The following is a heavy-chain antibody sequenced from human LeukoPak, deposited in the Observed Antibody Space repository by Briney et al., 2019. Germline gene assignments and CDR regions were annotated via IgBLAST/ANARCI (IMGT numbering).Heavy chain of an antibody. J-gene: IGHJ4*02. Sequence: GGSLRLSCAASGFSFSIYAANWVRRAPGEGRGWVSTIGASGADTFYADSVKGRFTISRDNSKNTLYLQMNNLRAEDTAIYYCAKDGIVVIERVAARLDYWGQGTLVTVSS. V-gene: IGHV3-23*01. CDR1: GFSFSIYA. CDR2: IGASGADT. CDR3: AKDGIVVIERVAARLDY. D-gene: IGHD3-22*01.